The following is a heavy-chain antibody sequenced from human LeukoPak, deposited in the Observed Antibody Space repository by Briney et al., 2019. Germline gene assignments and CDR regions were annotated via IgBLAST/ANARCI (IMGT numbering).Heavy chain of an antibody. J-gene: IGHJ6*03. CDR3: AKDHASGYSSGWYHSYCYYMDV. CDR1: GFTFDDYA. CDR2: ISWNSGSI. V-gene: IGHV3-9*01. Sequence: GGSLRLSCAASGFTFDDYAMHWVRQAPGKGLEWVSGISWNSGSIGYADSVKGRFTISRDNAKNSLYLQMNSLRAEDTALYYCAKDHASGYSSGWYHSYCYYMDVWGKGTTVTISS. D-gene: IGHD6-19*01.